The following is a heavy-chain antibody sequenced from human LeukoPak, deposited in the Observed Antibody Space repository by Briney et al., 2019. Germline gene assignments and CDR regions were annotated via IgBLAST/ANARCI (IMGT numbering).Heavy chain of an antibody. Sequence: VASVKVSCKASGYTFTSYYIHWVRQAPGQGLEWMAIINPSGGSTRVAQKFQGRLSLTRDTSTSTVFMDLPSLRSEHTAIYYCARIRLSGNYFPPLYWGQGTLVTVSS. D-gene: IGHD1-26*01. J-gene: IGHJ4*02. V-gene: IGHV1-46*01. CDR3: ARIRLSGNYFPPLY. CDR1: GYTFTSYY. CDR2: INPSGGST.